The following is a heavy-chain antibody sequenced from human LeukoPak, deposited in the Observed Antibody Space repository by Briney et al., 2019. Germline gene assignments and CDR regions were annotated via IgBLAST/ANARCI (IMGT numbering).Heavy chain of an antibody. Sequence: GGSLRLSCTASGFTFSSYWMNWVRQPPGKGLEWVAKIKQDASEKYYVYSVNVRFTMSRDNAKISLYLQMNSVRAEETVLYYCASLDYWGQGTVVTVSS. CDR1: GFTFSSYW. CDR2: IKQDASEK. J-gene: IGHJ4*02. V-gene: IGHV3-7*01. CDR3: ASLDY.